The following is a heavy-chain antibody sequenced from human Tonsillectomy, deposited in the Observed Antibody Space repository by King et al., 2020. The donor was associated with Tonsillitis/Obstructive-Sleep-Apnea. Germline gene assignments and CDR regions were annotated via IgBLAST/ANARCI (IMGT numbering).Heavy chain of an antibody. CDR3: ARLRRYSSGRQRWFDP. V-gene: IGHV5-51*01. J-gene: IGHJ5*02. Sequence: VQLVESGAEVKKPGESLKISCKGSGYSFTSYWIGWVRQMPGKGLEWMGIIYPGDSDTRYSPSFQVQVTISADKSISTAYLQWSSLKASDTAMYYCARLRRYSSGRQRWFDPWGQGTLVTVSS. CDR1: GYSFTSYW. CDR2: IYPGDSDT. D-gene: IGHD6-19*01.